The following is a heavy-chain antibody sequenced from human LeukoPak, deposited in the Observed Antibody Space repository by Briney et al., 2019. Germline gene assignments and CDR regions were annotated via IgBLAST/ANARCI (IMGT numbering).Heavy chain of an antibody. V-gene: IGHV3-30*02. CDR2: IRYDGISN. D-gene: IGHD6-13*01. J-gene: IGHJ4*02. Sequence: GGSLRLSCAASGFTFRTYGMHWVRQAPGKWLEWVAFIRYDGISNYYVDSVKGRFTISRDNSKNTVYLQMNSLRAEDTALYYCAKDIAASGIYYLDFWGQGTLVTVSS. CDR3: AKDIAASGIYYLDF. CDR1: GFTFRTYG.